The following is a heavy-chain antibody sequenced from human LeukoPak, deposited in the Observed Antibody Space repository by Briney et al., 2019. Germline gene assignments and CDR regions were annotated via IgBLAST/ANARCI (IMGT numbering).Heavy chain of an antibody. J-gene: IGHJ5*02. CDR1: GGSISSYC. V-gene: IGHV4-59*01. CDR3: AGDALGEYSGYDLGGWFDP. CDR2: IYYSGST. Sequence: SETLSLTCTVSGGSISSYCWSWIRQPPGKGLEWIGYIYYSGSTNYSPSLKSRVTISVDTSKNQFSLKLSSVTAADTAVYYCAGDALGEYSGYDLGGWFDPWGQGTLVTVSS. D-gene: IGHD5-12*01.